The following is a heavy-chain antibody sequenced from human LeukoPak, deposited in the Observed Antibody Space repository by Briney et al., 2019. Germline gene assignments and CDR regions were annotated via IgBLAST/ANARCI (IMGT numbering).Heavy chain of an antibody. J-gene: IGHJ4*02. CDR1: AFTFSADW. D-gene: IGHD6-19*01. Sequence: PVGSLRLSCAASAFTFSADWMAWVRQAPGKGLEWVANIKQDGSEKYYVASVKGRFTIPRDNSKNSLYLQMNSLRADDTAVYYCTRHYGWSNYNWGQGTLVTVSS. CDR2: IKQDGSEK. V-gene: IGHV3-7*01. CDR3: TRHYGWSNYN.